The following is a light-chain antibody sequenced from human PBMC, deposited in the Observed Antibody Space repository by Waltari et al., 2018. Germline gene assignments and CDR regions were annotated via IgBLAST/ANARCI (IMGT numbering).Light chain of an antibody. V-gene: IGLV2-14*03. CDR1: SSDIGGYHY. CDR2: DVT. Sequence: QSALAQPASVSGIPGQSISISCTGTSSDIGGYHYVPWYQQHSGKAPKIILYDVTYRPSGISNRFSGSKSGNTASLTIYGLQAEDEAYYYCSSYTSNISWVFGGGTKLTVL. CDR3: SSYTSNISWV. J-gene: IGLJ3*02.